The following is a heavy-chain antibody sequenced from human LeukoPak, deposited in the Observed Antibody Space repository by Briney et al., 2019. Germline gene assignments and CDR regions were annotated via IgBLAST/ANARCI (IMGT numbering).Heavy chain of an antibody. CDR1: GYTFTNYD. CDR3: ARGGGIAARPYYFDY. CDR2: MNPNSGNT. V-gene: IGHV1-8*01. Sequence: ASVKVSRKASGYTFTNYDINWVRQATGQGLEWMGWMNPNSGNTGYAQKFQGRVTMTRNTSISTAYMELSSLRSEDTAVYYCARGGGIAARPYYFDYWGQGTLVTVSS. D-gene: IGHD6-6*01. J-gene: IGHJ4*02.